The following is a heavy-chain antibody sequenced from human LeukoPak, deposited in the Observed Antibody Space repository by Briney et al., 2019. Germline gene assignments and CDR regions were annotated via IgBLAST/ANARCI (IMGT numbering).Heavy chain of an antibody. V-gene: IGHV1-2*02. Sequence: ASVKVSCKASGYTFTGYYMHWVRQAPGQGLEWMGWINPNSGGTNYAQKFQGRVTMTRDTSISTAYMELSRLRSDDTAGYYCARDTYYYDSSGMRFDPWGQGTLVTVSS. CDR2: INPNSGGT. CDR3: ARDTYYYDSSGMRFDP. J-gene: IGHJ5*02. D-gene: IGHD3-22*01. CDR1: GYTFTGYY.